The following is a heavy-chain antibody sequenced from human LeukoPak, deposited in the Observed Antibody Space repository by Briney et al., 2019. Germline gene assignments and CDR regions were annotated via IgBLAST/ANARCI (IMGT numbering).Heavy chain of an antibody. CDR3: AKESSGYSYKYYFDY. J-gene: IGHJ4*02. CDR2: ISWDGGST. V-gene: IGHV3-43*01. CDR1: GFTFDDYT. D-gene: IGHD3-22*01. Sequence: PGVSLRRSCAASGFTFDDYTMHWVRQAPGKGLEWVSLISWDGGSTYYADSVKGRFTISRDNSKNSLYLQMNSLRTEDTALYYCAKESSGYSYKYYFDYWGQGTLVTVSS.